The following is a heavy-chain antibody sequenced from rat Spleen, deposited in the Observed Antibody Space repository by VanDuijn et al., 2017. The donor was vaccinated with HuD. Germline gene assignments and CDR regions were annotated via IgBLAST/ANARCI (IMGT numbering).Heavy chain of an antibody. D-gene: IGHD1-1*01. V-gene: IGHV5-46*01. CDR2: ISTSGSTT. Sequence: EVQLVESGGGLVQPGRSMKLSCAASGFTFSSFPMAWVRQAPTKGLEWVATISTSGSTTHYRDSVRGRFTIFRDMAKSTLYLQMDSLRSEDTATYYCARQHYSAPFDYWGQGIMVTVSS. CDR3: ARQHYSAPFDY. CDR1: GFTFSSFP. J-gene: IGHJ2*01.